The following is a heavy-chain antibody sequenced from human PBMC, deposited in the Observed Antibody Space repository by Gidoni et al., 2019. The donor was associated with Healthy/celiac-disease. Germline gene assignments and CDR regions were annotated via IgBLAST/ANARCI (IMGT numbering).Heavy chain of an antibody. Sequence: QVQLQESGPGLVKPSQTLSLTCTVSGGSISSGSYYWSWIRQPAGQGLEWIGRIYTSGSTNYNPSLKSRVTISVDTSKNQFSLKLSSVTAADTAVYYCARVRANDYGDYRDAFDIWGQGTMVTVSS. CDR1: GGSISSGSYY. J-gene: IGHJ3*02. CDR3: ARVRANDYGDYRDAFDI. V-gene: IGHV4-61*02. CDR2: IYTSGST. D-gene: IGHD4-17*01.